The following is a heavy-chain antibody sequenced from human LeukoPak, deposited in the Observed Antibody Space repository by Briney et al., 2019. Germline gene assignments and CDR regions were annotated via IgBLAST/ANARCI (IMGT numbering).Heavy chain of an antibody. J-gene: IGHJ4*02. D-gene: IGHD1-26*01. CDR3: ARVSGSQDY. CDR2: IYYSGST. Sequence: GSLRLSCAASGFTVSSNYMSWVRQAPGKGLEWIGSIYYSGSTYYNPSLKSRVTISADTSKNQFSLKLSSVTAADTAVYYCARVSGSQDYWGQGTLVTVSS. V-gene: IGHV4-59*05. CDR1: GFTVSSNY.